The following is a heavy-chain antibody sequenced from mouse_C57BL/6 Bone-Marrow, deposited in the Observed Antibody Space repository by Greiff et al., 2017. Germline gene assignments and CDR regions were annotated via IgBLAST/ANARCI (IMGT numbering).Heavy chain of an antibody. CDR1: GYTFTSYW. Sequence: QLQQPGAELVKPGASVKLSCKASGYTFTSYWMHWVKQRPGQGLEWIGMIHPNSGSTNYNEKFKSKATLTVDKSSSTAYMQLSSLTSEDSAVYYCARRGWDGYYFDYWGQGTTRPVSS. CDR2: IHPNSGST. CDR3: ARRGWDGYYFDY. J-gene: IGHJ2*01. D-gene: IGHD4-1*01. V-gene: IGHV1-64*01.